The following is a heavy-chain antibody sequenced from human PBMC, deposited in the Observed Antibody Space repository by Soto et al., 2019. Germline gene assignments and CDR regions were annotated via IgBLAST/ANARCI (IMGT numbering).Heavy chain of an antibody. J-gene: IGHJ4*02. CDR2: INHSGST. V-gene: IGHV4-34*01. CDR3: ARGTSTSNLDY. D-gene: IGHD2-2*01. Sequence: SETLSLTCAVYDGSFSGYYWSWIRQPPGKGLEWIGEINHSGSTNYNPSLKSRVTISVDTSKNQFSLKLSSVTAADTAVYYCARGTSTSNLDYWGQGTLVTVSS. CDR1: DGSFSGYY.